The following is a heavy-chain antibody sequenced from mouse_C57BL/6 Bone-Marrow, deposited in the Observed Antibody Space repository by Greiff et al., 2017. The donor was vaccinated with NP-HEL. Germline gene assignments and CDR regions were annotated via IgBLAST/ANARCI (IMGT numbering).Heavy chain of an antibody. CDR3: ARERARRRKFFAY. J-gene: IGHJ3*01. D-gene: IGHD3-1*01. CDR2: IHPNSGST. CDR1: GYTFTSYW. Sequence: QVQLQQPGAELVKPGASVKLSCKASGYTFTSYWMHWVKQRPGQGLEWIGMIHPNSGSTNYNEKFKSKATLTVDKSSSTAYMQLSSLTSEDSAVYYCARERARRRKFFAYWGQGTLVTVSA. V-gene: IGHV1-64*01.